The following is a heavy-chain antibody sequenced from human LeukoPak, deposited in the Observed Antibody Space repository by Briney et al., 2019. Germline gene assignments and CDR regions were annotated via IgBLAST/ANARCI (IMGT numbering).Heavy chain of an antibody. J-gene: IGHJ4*02. CDR1: GFTFSSYS. D-gene: IGHD1-1*01. CDR2: ISSSSSYI. Sequence: PGGSLRLSCAASGFTFSSYSMNWVRRAPGKGLEWVSSISSSSSYIYYADSVKGRFTISRDNAKNSLYLQMNSLRVEDTAVYYCARARAGIQAGFDYWGQGTLVTVSS. V-gene: IGHV3-21*01. CDR3: ARARAGIQAGFDY.